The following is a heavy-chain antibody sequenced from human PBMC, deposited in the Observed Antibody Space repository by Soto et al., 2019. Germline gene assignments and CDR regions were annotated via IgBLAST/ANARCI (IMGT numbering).Heavy chain of an antibody. CDR3: AAGGPLLY. J-gene: IGHJ4*02. CDR1: RFTFTKFG. D-gene: IGHD3-16*01. V-gene: IGHV3-33*01. Sequence: GGSLRLSCAASRFTFTKFGMHWVRQAPGKGLEWVAIIWYDGSHKYYADSVKGRFTISSDNSKNTVSLHMDSLRAEDTVMYYCAAGGPLLYRGPGPFVTGST. CDR2: IWYDGSHK.